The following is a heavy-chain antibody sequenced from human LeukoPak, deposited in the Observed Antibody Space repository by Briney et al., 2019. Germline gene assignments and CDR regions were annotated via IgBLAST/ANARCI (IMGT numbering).Heavy chain of an antibody. V-gene: IGHV3-53*01. D-gene: IGHD3-22*01. CDR1: GFTVSSNY. CDR2: IYSGGVT. Sequence: PGGSLRLSCAASGFTVSSNYMSWVRQASGKGLEWVSVIYSGGVTYYADSVKGRFTISRDNSKNTLYLQMDSLRAEDTAVYYCARGLMYYDSSDFGDYWGQGTLVTVSS. J-gene: IGHJ4*02. CDR3: ARGLMYYDSSDFGDY.